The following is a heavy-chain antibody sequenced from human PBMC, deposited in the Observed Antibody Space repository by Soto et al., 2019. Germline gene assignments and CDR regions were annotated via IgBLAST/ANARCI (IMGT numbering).Heavy chain of an antibody. Sequence: PSETLSLTCPVSGGSISSYYWSWIRQPPGKGLEWIGYIYYSGSTNYNPSLKSRVTISVDTSKNQFSLKLSSVTAADTAVYYCARPMSGHDAFDIWGQGTMVTVSS. CDR2: IYYSGST. CDR1: GGSISSYY. V-gene: IGHV4-59*01. CDR3: ARPMSGHDAFDI. D-gene: IGHD3-22*01. J-gene: IGHJ3*02.